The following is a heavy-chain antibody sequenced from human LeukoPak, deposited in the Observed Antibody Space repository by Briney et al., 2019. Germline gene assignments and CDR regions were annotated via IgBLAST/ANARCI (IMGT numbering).Heavy chain of an antibody. D-gene: IGHD3-10*01. CDR2: ISSTSAST. J-gene: IGHJ4*02. Sequence: GGSLRLSCAASGFTFSNYAMNWVRQAPGRGLEWVSGISSTSASTYYIDSVKGRFTISRDNSKNTLDLQMNSLGAEDTAVYYCAKSAVVRGTTGTFDYWGQGTLVTVSS. CDR1: GFTFSNYA. V-gene: IGHV3-23*01. CDR3: AKSAVVRGTTGTFDY.